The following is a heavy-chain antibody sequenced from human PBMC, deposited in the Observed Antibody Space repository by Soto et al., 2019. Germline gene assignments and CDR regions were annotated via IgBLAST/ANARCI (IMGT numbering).Heavy chain of an antibody. D-gene: IGHD1-1*01. Sequence: GASVKVSCKASGFTFTNYYMHWVRQAPGQGLEWMGTINSNGGSTSYAQKFQGRVTMTRDRSTRTVYMDLSNLRYDDTAVYFCTRTRWRNEQEHFEFWGQGTVVTVSS. CDR2: INSNGGST. V-gene: IGHV1-46*03. CDR1: GFTFTNYY. J-gene: IGHJ1*01. CDR3: TRTRWRNEQEHFEF.